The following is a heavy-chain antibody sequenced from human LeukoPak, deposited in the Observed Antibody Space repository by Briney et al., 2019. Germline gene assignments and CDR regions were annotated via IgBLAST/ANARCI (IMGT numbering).Heavy chain of an antibody. Sequence: ASVKVSCKASGYTFTSYGISWVRQAPGQGLEWMGWINTNTGNPTYAQGFTGRFVFSLDTSVSTAYLQICSLKAEDTAVYYCASSTAVAGTHYYYGMDVWGQGTTVTVSS. CDR1: GYTFTSYG. V-gene: IGHV7-4-1*01. J-gene: IGHJ6*02. CDR2: INTNTGNP. D-gene: IGHD6-19*01. CDR3: ASSTAVAGTHYYYGMDV.